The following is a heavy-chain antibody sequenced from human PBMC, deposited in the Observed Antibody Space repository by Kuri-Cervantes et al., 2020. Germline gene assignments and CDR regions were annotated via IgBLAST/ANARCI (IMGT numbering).Heavy chain of an antibody. CDR1: GLIFSTYG. CDR2: ISFDGTKT. J-gene: IGHJ4*02. D-gene: IGHD6-13*01. Sequence: GESLKISCAASGLIFSTYGMHWVRQAPGKGLEWVAVISFDGTKTDYADSVKGRFIISRDNSKNTLYVQLSSLRIEDTAVYYCASLGGAAVGPIDYWGQGTLVTVSS. CDR3: ASLGGAAVGPIDY. V-gene: IGHV3-30-3*01.